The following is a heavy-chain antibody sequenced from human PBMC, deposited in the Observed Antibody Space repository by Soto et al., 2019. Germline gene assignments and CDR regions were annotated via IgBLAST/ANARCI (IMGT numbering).Heavy chain of an antibody. Sequence: EVQLLESGGGLVQPGGSLRLSCAASGFTFSIYAMTWVRQAPGKGLEWVSTTTGSGGTTYYADSVKGRFTVFRDNSKSTLSLQMNSLRTEDTAIYYCAKEGPYDHGDYRVYYYGLDVWGQGTTVTVSS. V-gene: IGHV3-23*01. CDR1: GFTFSIYA. CDR2: TTGSGGTT. CDR3: AKEGPYDHGDYRVYYYGLDV. J-gene: IGHJ6*02. D-gene: IGHD4-17*01.